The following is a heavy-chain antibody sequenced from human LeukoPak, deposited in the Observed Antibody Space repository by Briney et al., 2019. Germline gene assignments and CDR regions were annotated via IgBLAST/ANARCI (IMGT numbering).Heavy chain of an antibody. CDR2: ISWNSGSI. J-gene: IGHJ3*02. V-gene: IGHV3-9*01. CDR1: GFTFDDYA. Sequence: GGSLRLSCAASGFTFDDYAMHWVRQAPGKGLEWVSGISWNSGSIGYADSVKGRFTISRDNAKNSLYLQMNSLRPDDTAVYFCAKDTTMMIVAAPMSNAFDIWGQGTMVTVSS. CDR3: AKDTTMMIVAAPMSNAFDI. D-gene: IGHD3-22*01.